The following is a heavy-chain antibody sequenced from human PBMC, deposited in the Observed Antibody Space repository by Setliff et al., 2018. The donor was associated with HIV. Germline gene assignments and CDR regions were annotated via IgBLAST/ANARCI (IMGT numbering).Heavy chain of an antibody. CDR3: ARQGAGIQVRYFDWPWDPWTLDFDI. V-gene: IGHV4-31*03. Sequence: SETLSLTCTVSGGSISSAGYYWSWIRQHPGKGLEWIGYIYNTGSAYFNPSLKSRLTISVDTSRNQFSLKLSSVTAADTAVYYCARQGAGIQVRYFDWPWDPWTLDFDIWGRGTLVTVSS. J-gene: IGHJ2*01. CDR1: GGSISSAGYY. CDR2: IYNTGSA. D-gene: IGHD3-9*01.